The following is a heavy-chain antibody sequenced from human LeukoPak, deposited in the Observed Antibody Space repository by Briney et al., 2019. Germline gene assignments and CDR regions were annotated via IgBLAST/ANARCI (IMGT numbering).Heavy chain of an antibody. CDR2: IYYSGST. J-gene: IGHJ4*02. V-gene: IGHV4-61*01. Sequence: PSETLSLTCTVSGGSVSSGRYYWSWIRQPPGKGLEWIGYIYYSGSTNYNPSLKSRVTISVDTSKNQFSLKLSSVTAADTAVYYCAREEQQLVFDYWGQGTLVTVSS. CDR1: GGSVSSGRYY. D-gene: IGHD6-13*01. CDR3: AREEQQLVFDY.